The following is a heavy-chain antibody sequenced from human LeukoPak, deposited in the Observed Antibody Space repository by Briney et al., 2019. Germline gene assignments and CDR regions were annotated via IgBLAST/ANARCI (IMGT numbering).Heavy chain of an antibody. V-gene: IGHV4-39*07. Sequence: SETLSLTCTVSGGSISSSSYYWGWIRQPPGKGLEWIGEINHSGSTNYNPSLKSRVTISVGTSKNQFSLKLSSVTAADTAVYYCARDYYCSSTSCHLQQAYYYYGMDVWGQGTTVTVSS. CDR3: ARDYYCSSTSCHLQQAYYYYGMDV. J-gene: IGHJ6*02. CDR2: INHSGST. D-gene: IGHD2-2*01. CDR1: GGSISSSSYY.